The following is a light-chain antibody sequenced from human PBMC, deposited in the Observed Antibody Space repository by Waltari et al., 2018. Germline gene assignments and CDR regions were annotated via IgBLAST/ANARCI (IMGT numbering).Light chain of an antibody. CDR3: QQYNDWPRT. J-gene: IGKJ1*01. V-gene: IGKV3-15*01. Sequence: EVVLTQSQATLSVSPGESATLSCRASQYVNIHLDWYQQKPGQAPRLLIYAASTRATGVPARFSGSGSGTDFTLTISSLQSEDFAVYYCQQYNDWPRTFGLGTKVEIK. CDR2: AAS. CDR1: QYVNIH.